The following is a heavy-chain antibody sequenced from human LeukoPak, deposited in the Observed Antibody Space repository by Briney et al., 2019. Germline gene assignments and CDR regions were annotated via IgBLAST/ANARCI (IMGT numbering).Heavy chain of an antibody. D-gene: IGHD3-22*01. Sequence: GASVKVSCKASGYTFTSYDMNWVRQAPGQGLEWMGWMNPNSGNTGYAQKFQGRVTMTRNTSISTAYMELSSLRSEDTAVYYCASVGYDSSGYSTGARDYWGQGTLVTVSS. V-gene: IGHV1-8*01. CDR3: ASVGYDSSGYSTGARDY. CDR1: GYTFTSYD. J-gene: IGHJ4*02. CDR2: MNPNSGNT.